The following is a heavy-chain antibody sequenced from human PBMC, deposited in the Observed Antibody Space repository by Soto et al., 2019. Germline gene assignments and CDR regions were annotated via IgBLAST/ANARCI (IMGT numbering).Heavy chain of an antibody. Sequence: QVQLQESGSGLVKPSETLSLTCAVSGDSISSGGHSWSWIRQPPGKGLEWIGHIYHTGTTYKNPSLKSRVSISLDTSKNQFSRKLTFVTAADTAVYVCARGSRLDAYDIWGQGTLVTVSS. CDR2: IYHTGTT. D-gene: IGHD3-10*01. CDR1: GDSISSGGHS. V-gene: IGHV4-30-2*01. CDR3: ARGSRLDAYDI. J-gene: IGHJ3*02.